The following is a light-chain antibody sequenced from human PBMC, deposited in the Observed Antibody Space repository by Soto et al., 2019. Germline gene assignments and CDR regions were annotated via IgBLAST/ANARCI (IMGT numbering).Light chain of an antibody. CDR1: SSNIGNNF. CDR3: GTWDSGLRGWV. V-gene: IGLV1-51*01. Sequence: QSVLTQAPSVSAAPGQNVTISCSGRSSNIGNNFVAWFQQLPGTAPKLLIYVKNKRPSGISERFSGSKSGTSATLAITGLQTGDEADYYCGTWDSGLRGWVFGGGTKLTVL. CDR2: VKN. J-gene: IGLJ3*02.